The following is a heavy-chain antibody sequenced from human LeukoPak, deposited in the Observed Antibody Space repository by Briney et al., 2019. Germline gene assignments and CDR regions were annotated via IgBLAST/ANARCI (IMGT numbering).Heavy chain of an antibody. CDR3: ARGGRSSGWYGSYFAY. Sequence: GGSLRLSCAASGFTFSSYAMHWVRQAPGKGLEWVAVISYDGSNKYYADSVKGRFTIYRDNSKNTLYLQMNSLRAEDTAVYYCARGGRSSGWYGSYFAYWGQGTLVTVSS. CDR2: ISYDGSNK. CDR1: GFTFSSYA. V-gene: IGHV3-30*04. J-gene: IGHJ4*02. D-gene: IGHD6-19*01.